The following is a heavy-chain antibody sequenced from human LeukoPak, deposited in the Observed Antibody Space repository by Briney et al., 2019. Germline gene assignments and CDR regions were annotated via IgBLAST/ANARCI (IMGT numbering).Heavy chain of an antibody. CDR1: GFTFDDYA. Sequence: GGSLRLSCAASGFTFDDYAMHWVRQAPGKGLEWVSLISGDGGSTYYADSVKGRFTISRDNSKNSLYLQMNSLRAEDMALYYCAKDLSSYGYEGLDYWGQGTLVTVSS. D-gene: IGHD5-18*01. V-gene: IGHV3-43*02. CDR2: ISGDGGST. J-gene: IGHJ4*02. CDR3: AKDLSSYGYEGLDY.